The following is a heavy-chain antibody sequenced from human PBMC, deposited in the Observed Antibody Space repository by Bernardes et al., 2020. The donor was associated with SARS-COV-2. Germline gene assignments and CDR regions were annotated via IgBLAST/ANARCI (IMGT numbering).Heavy chain of an antibody. CDR1: AFPFTSHV. CDR3: AKLSLSWPNEYFDY. J-gene: IGHJ4*02. CDR2: IRPVGGGT. D-gene: IGHD6-13*01. V-gene: IGHV3-23*01. Sequence: GGSLRLSCTASAFPFTSHVMTWFRQAPEKGLDWVSGIRPVGGGTYYADSVKGRFTISRDNSENTLYLQLDSLRAEDTAIYYCAKLSLSWPNEYFDYWGQGTLVTVSS.